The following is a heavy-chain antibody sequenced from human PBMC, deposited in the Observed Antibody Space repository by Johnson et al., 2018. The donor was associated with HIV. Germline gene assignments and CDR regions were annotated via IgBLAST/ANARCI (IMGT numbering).Heavy chain of an antibody. J-gene: IGHJ3*02. V-gene: IGHV3-23*04. CDR3: AKDLVERSGISDDAFDI. Sequence: VQLVESGGSLVLPGGSLRLSCAASGFTFSSYAMTWVRQTPGKGLEWVSTINNSGGSTYYADSGKGRFTISRDNSKNTLFLQMDSLRAEDAAVYYCAKDLVERSGISDDAFDIWDQGTMVTVSS. CDR1: GFTFSSYA. CDR2: INNSGGST. D-gene: IGHD3-10*01.